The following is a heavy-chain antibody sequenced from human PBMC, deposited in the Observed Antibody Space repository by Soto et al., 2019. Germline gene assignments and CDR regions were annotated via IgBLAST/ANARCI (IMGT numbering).Heavy chain of an antibody. CDR3: ARSAAAGKVYYGMDV. Sequence: PSETLSLTCAVSGGSISSSNWWSWVRQPPGKGLEWIGEIYHSGSTSYNPSLKSRVTISVDKSKNQFSLKLSSVTAADTAVYYCARSAAAGKVYYGMDVWGQGTTVTVSS. D-gene: IGHD6-13*01. CDR2: IYHSGST. CDR1: GGSISSSNW. V-gene: IGHV4-4*02. J-gene: IGHJ6*02.